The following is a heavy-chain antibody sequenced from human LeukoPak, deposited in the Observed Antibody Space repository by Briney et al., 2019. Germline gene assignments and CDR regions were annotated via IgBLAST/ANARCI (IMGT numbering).Heavy chain of an antibody. CDR1: GGSFSGYY. CDR2: INHSGST. D-gene: IGHD3-3*01. Sequence: SETLSLTCAVYGGSFSGYYWSWIRQPPGKGLEWIGEINHSGSTNYNPSLKSRVTISVDTSKNQFSLKLSSVTAADTAVYYCAREIKIFGVAHWFDPWGQGTLVTVSS. CDR3: AREIKIFGVAHWFDP. V-gene: IGHV4-34*01. J-gene: IGHJ5*02.